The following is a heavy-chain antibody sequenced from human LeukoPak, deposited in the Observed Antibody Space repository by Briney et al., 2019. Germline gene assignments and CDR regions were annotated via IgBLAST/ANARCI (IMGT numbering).Heavy chain of an antibody. CDR1: GFTFDDYD. CDR3: AKLIPPVDCSRTSCYGFDY. Sequence: GGSLRLSCAASGFTFDDYDMSWVRQAPGKGLEWVSAITGSGSDTYYTDSVRGRFTISRDNSKNTLYLQMSSLRAEDTALYYCAKLIPPVDCSRTSCYGFDYWGQGTLVTVSS. J-gene: IGHJ4*02. V-gene: IGHV3-23*01. CDR2: ITGSGSDT. D-gene: IGHD2-2*01.